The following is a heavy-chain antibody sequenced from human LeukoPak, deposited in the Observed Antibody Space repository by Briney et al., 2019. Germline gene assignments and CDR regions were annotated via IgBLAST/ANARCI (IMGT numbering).Heavy chain of an antibody. V-gene: IGHV4-34*01. D-gene: IGHD3-10*01. Sequence: SETLSLTCAVYGGSFSGYYWSWIRQPPGKGLEWIGEINHSGSTNYNPSLKSRVTISVDTSKNQFSLKLSSVTAADTAVYYCAREQSFGEFDEYYFDYWAREPWSPSPQ. CDR1: GGSFSGYY. CDR3: AREQSFGEFDEYYFDY. CDR2: INHSGST. J-gene: IGHJ4*02.